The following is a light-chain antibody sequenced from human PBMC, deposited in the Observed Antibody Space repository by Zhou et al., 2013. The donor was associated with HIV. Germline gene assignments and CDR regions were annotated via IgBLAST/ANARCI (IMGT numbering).Light chain of an antibody. V-gene: IGKV1-5*03. CDR3: LQYYTDYS. J-gene: IGKJ2*03. CDR1: QSINRW. CDR2: ETS. Sequence: DVQLTQSPSTLSAFVGDRVTITCRASQSINRWLAWYQQKPGKAPKLIIHETSSLRSGVPSRFSGSASGTEFTLTISSLQPDDFATYYCLQYYTDYSFGQGTKLE.